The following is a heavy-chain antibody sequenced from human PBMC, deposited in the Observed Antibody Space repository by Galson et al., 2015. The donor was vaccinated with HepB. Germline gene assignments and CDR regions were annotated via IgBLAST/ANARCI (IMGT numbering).Heavy chain of an antibody. CDR1: GFTFSNYG. D-gene: IGHD5-12*01. Sequence: LRLSCASSGFTFSNYGMNWVRQAPGKGLEWVSYISSSGNFIHYADSVKGRFTISRVNAKNSLFLQMGSLRDEDTAVYYCARIEGAGHIMATGEFDYWGQGTLVTVSS. J-gene: IGHJ4*02. V-gene: IGHV3-48*02. CDR3: ARIEGAGHIMATGEFDY. CDR2: ISSSGNFI.